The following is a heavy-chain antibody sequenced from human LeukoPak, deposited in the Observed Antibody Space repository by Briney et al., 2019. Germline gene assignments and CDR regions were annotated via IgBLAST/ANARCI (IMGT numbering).Heavy chain of an antibody. J-gene: IGHJ4*02. Sequence: GGYLRLSCTASGFSFSSYSMSWVRRAPGRGLEWVSTNSGSGGTTHYADSVKGRFTISRDNSKNTLYLQMNSLRAEDTAVYYFPKSSGSSFRPTTLDNWGQGPLVTVSS. D-gene: IGHD6-6*01. CDR1: GFSFSSYS. CDR3: PKSSGSSFRPTTLDN. V-gene: IGHV3-23*01. CDR2: NSGSGGTT.